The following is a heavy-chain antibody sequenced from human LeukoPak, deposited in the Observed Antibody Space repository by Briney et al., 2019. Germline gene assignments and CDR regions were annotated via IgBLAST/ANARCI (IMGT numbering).Heavy chain of an antibody. V-gene: IGHV4-39*01. Sequence: LSETLSLTCTVSGGSISSSSYYWGWIRQPPGKGLEWIGSIYYSGSTYYNPSLKSRVTISVDTSKNQFSLKLSSVTAADTAVYYCARKLAGHLDSWGQGSLVTVSS. D-gene: IGHD6-19*01. CDR1: GGSISSSSYY. CDR2: IYYSGST. CDR3: ARKLAGHLDS. J-gene: IGHJ4*02.